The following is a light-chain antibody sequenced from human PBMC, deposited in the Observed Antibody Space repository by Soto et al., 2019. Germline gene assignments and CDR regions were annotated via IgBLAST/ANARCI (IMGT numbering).Light chain of an antibody. CDR3: CSYTGRVV. J-gene: IGLJ2*01. V-gene: IGLV2-11*01. CDR1: SGDIGGSNF. Sequence: QSALPQPRSVSGSPGQSVTISCTGTSGDIGGSNFVSWYQQHPGKAPKLMIYDVTKRPSGVADRFSGSKSGNTASLTISGLQADDEADYYCCSYTGRVVFGGGTKLTVL. CDR2: DVT.